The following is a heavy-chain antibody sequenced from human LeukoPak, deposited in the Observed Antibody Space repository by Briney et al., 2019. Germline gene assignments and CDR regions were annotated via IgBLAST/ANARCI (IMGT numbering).Heavy chain of an antibody. D-gene: IGHD5-24*01. Sequence: SGFTTFYPDSVNARFTISRNNSHNTLYLQMNTLRAEDTAVYYCAKHPFGERDGYNSEPFDYWGQGTLVTVS. CDR2: SGFTT. J-gene: IGHJ4*02. V-gene: IGHV3-23*01. CDR3: AKHPFGERDGYNSEPFDY.